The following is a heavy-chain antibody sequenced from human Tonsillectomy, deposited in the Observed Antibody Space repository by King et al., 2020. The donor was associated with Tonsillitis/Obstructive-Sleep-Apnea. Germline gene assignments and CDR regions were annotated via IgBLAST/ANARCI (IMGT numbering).Heavy chain of an antibody. V-gene: IGHV3-23*04. D-gene: IGHD3-3*01. J-gene: IGHJ6*03. CDR3: AKDRRRITIFGVVRSFYMDV. CDR2: ISGSGGST. Sequence: VQLVESGGGLVQPGGSLRLSCAASGFTFSSYAMSWVRQAPGKGLEWVSAISGSGGSTYYADSVKGRFTISRDNSKNTLYLQMNSLRAEDTAVYYCAKDRRRITIFGVVRSFYMDVSGKGTTVTVSS. CDR1: GFTFSSYA.